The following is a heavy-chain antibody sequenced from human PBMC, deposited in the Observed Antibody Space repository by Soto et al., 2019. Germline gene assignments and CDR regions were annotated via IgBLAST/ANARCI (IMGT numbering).Heavy chain of an antibody. J-gene: IGHJ6*02. D-gene: IGHD3-10*01. CDR2: IWYDGSNK. CDR1: GFTFSRYG. Sequence: GGSLRLSCAASGFTFSRYGMHWVRQAPGKGLEWVAVIWYDGSNKYYADSVKGRFTISRDNSKNTLYLQMNSLRAEDTAVYYCARDMKASGSYYVGYGMDVWGQGTTVTVSS. V-gene: IGHV3-33*01. CDR3: ARDMKASGSYYVGYGMDV.